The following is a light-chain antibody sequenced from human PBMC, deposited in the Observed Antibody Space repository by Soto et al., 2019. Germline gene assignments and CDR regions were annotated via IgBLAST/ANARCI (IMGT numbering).Light chain of an antibody. Sequence: EVVMTQYPATLSVSPGERVTFSCRASQSVTTNLAWYQHKPGQSPRLLISDASTGASGIPPRFSGSGSGTEFTLTIDRLQSADFAVYYCQQYDRWPVTFGGGTKVDIK. J-gene: IGKJ4*01. CDR3: QQYDRWPVT. V-gene: IGKV3-15*01. CDR1: QSVTTN. CDR2: DAS.